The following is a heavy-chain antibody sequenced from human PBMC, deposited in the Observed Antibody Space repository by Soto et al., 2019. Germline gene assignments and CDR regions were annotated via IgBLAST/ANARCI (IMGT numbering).Heavy chain of an antibody. D-gene: IGHD2-15*01. CDR3: ARVVVGYCSGGSCRLFYFDY. Sequence: SETLSLTCAVSSGSISRSNWWSWVRQPPGKGLEWIGEIYHSGSTNYNPSLKSRVTISVDKSKNQFSLKLSSVTAADTAMYYCARVVVGYCSGGSCRLFYFDYWGQGTLVTVSS. CDR1: SGSISRSNW. V-gene: IGHV4-4*02. J-gene: IGHJ4*02. CDR2: IYHSGST.